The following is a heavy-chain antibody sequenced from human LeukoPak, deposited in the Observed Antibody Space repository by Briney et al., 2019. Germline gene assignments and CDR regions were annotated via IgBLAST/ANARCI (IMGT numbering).Heavy chain of an antibody. V-gene: IGHV4-59*01. D-gene: IGHD5-12*01. J-gene: IGHJ4*02. CDR2: VYHSGSI. CDR3: VSSYGGYVLDY. Sequence: PSETMSLTCTVSGGSISSYSWNWNRQSPGKGLEWIGRVYHSGSINYNPSLKSRVTISVDTSKNQFSLNLSSVTAADTAVYYCVSSYGGYVLDYWGQGTLVIVSS. CDR1: GGSISSYS.